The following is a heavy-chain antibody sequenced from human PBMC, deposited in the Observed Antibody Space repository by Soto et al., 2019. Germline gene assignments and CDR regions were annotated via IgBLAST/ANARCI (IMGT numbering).Heavy chain of an antibody. J-gene: IGHJ4*02. CDR1: GGTFSSYS. CDR3: ARDGGRHSGGIDY. D-gene: IGHD1-26*01. V-gene: IGHV1-69*01. Sequence: QVQLVQSGAEVKKPGPSVKVSCKASGGTFSSYSINWVRQAPGQGLEWMGEIIPIFGTANYAQKFQGRVTITADESTSKAYMELSSLRSEDTAVYYCARDGGRHSGGIDYWGQGALVTVSS. CDR2: IIPIFGTA.